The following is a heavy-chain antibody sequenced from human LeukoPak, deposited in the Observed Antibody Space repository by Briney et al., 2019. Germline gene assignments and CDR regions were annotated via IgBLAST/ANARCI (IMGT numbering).Heavy chain of an antibody. CDR3: AKVKGDLLWFGPRGPTLDAFDI. Sequence: PGGSLRLSCAASGFTFSSYAMSWVRQAPGKGLEWVSAISGSGGSTYYADSVKGRFTISRDNSKNTLYLQMNSLRAEDTAVYYCAKVKGDLLWFGPRGPTLDAFDIWGQGTMVTVSS. V-gene: IGHV3-23*01. D-gene: IGHD3-10*01. CDR1: GFTFSSYA. J-gene: IGHJ3*02. CDR2: ISGSGGST.